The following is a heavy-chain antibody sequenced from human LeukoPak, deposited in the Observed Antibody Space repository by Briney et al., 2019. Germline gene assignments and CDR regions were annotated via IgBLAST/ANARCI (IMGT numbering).Heavy chain of an antibody. CDR1: GFTFSSYA. CDR3: ARTPSFDWLSSGSLRYYYMDV. J-gene: IGHJ6*03. CDR2: IYYSGST. Sequence: PGGSLRLSCAASGFTFSSYAMSWIRQPPGKGLEWIGYIYYSGSTNYNPSLKSRVTISVDTSKNQFSLKLSSVTAADTAVYYCARTPSFDWLSSGSLRYYYMDVWGKGTTVTISS. D-gene: IGHD3-9*01. V-gene: IGHV4-59*01.